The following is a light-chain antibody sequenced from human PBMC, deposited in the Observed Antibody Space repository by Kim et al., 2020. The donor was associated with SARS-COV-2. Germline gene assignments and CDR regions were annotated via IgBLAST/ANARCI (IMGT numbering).Light chain of an antibody. Sequence: DIQMTQSPSSLSASVGDRVTITCRASQSITNYLNWYQQKPGKAPNLLIYTASSLQTGVPSRFSGSGSGTDFTLTISSLQPEDSATYPCQQRDTTPYPFGQGTKL. CDR2: TAS. CDR1: QSITNY. J-gene: IGKJ2*01. V-gene: IGKV1-39*01. CDR3: QQRDTTPYP.